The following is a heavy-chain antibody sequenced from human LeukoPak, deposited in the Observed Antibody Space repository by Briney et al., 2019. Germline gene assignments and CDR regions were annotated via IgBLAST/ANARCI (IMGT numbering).Heavy chain of an antibody. CDR2: IRGSGGST. Sequence: GGSLRLSCAASGFTFSSYAMSWVRQAPGKGLEWVSAIRGSGGSTYYADSVKGWFTISRDNSKNTVFLQMDSQRAEDTAIYYCANLYRSGWYFDYWGQGTLVTVSS. J-gene: IGHJ4*02. CDR1: GFTFSSYA. D-gene: IGHD6-19*01. V-gene: IGHV3-23*01. CDR3: ANLYRSGWYFDY.